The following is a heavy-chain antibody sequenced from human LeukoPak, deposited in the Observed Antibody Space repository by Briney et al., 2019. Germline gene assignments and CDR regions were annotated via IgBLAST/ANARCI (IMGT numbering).Heavy chain of an antibody. Sequence: SETLSLTCTVSGGSISNHYRSWIRQPPGKGLEWIGYIYNSVTTNYNPSLKSRVTISVDMSKTQCSAKWSSVTAADTAVCYCARGKRTFDPWGQGTLVIVSS. V-gene: IGHV4-59*11. CDR3: ARGKRTFDP. J-gene: IGHJ5*02. CDR1: GGSISNHY. CDR2: IYNSVTT.